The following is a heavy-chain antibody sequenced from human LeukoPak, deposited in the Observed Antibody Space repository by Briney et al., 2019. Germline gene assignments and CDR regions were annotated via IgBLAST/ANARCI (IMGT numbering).Heavy chain of an antibody. CDR2: IKQDGSEK. J-gene: IGHJ4*02. CDR1: GFTFSNYW. D-gene: IGHD6-6*01. CDR3: ASGQQLGY. Sequence: PGGSLRLSCAASGFTFSNYWMSWVRQAPGEGLEWVANIKQDGSEKYHVDSVKGRFTISRDNAKNSLYLQMNSLRAEDTAVYYCASGQQLGYWGQGTLVTVSS. V-gene: IGHV3-7*01.